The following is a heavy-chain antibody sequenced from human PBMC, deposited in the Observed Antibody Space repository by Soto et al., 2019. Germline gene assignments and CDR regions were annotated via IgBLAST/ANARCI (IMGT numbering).Heavy chain of an antibody. V-gene: IGHV3-23*01. D-gene: IGHD3-10*01. CDR3: VKDRMSYNSVWDPFDV. CDR1: GFSFNTYA. Sequence: EVRLLDSGGGLVQPGGSLRLSCAASGFSFNTYAMSWVRQAPGKGLEWVSGIGGGGTDTNYADSVTGRFTISRDDSKSTLFLQMYSLRVEDTAVYYCVKDRMSYNSVWDPFDVWGQGTLVTVSS. CDR2: IGGGGTDT. J-gene: IGHJ3*01.